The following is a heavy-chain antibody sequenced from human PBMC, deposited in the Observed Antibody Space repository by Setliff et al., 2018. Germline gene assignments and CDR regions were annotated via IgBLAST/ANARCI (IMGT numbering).Heavy chain of an antibody. CDR3: ARGAPGRYCSGGSCPYFDY. CDR1: GYTSTSYD. D-gene: IGHD2-15*01. V-gene: IGHV1-8*01. Sequence: ASVKVSCKASGYTSTSYDINWVRQATGQGLEWMGWMNPTSGNTGYAQKFQGRVTMTRNTSISTAYMELSSLRSEDTAVYYCARGAPGRYCSGGSCPYFDYWGQGILVTVSS. CDR2: MNPTSGNT. J-gene: IGHJ4*02.